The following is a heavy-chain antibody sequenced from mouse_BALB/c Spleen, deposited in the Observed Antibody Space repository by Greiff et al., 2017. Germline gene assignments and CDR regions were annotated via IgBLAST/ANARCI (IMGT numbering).Heavy chain of an antibody. D-gene: IGHD1-1*01. CDR1: GFTFSSYA. V-gene: IGHV5-6-5*01. CDR3: ARGGGYYGSSRYFDV. Sequence: EVQVVESGGGLVKPGGSLKLSCAASGFTFSSYAMSWVRQTPEKRLEWVASISSGGSTYYPDSVKGRFTISRDNARNILYLQMSSLRSEDTAMYYCARGGGYYGSSRYFDVWGAGTTVTVSS. J-gene: IGHJ1*01. CDR2: ISSGGST.